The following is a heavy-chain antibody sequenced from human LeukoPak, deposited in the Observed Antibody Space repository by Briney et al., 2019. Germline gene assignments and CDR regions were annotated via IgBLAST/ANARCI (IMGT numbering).Heavy chain of an antibody. D-gene: IGHD6-13*01. J-gene: IGHJ6*02. CDR3: ARDLTTYSSNLYGMDV. V-gene: IGHV3-66*01. CDR2: IYSGGST. Sequence: PGGSLRLSCAASGFTVSSNYMSWVRQAPGKGLEWVSVIYSGGSTYYADSVKSGFTISRDNTKNTLYLQMNSPRAEDTAVYYCARDLTTYSSNLYGMDVWGQGTTVTVSS. CDR1: GFTVSSNY.